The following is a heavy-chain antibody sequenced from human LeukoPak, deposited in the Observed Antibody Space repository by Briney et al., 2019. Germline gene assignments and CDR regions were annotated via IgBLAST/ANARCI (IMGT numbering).Heavy chain of an antibody. J-gene: IGHJ4*02. Sequence: GGSLRLSCAASGFTFSSYAMSWVRQAPGKGLEWVSAISGSGGSTYYADSVKGRFTIPRDNSKNTLYLQMNSLRAEDTAVYYCARDLSRSRPDCSGGSCYSVYWGQGTLVTVSS. CDR1: GFTFSSYA. CDR3: ARDLSRSRPDCSGGSCYSVY. CDR2: ISGSGGST. V-gene: IGHV3-23*01. D-gene: IGHD2-15*01.